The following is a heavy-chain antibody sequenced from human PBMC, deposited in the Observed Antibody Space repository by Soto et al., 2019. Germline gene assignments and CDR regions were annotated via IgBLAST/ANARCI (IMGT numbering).Heavy chain of an antibody. D-gene: IGHD2-15*01. V-gene: IGHV3-23*01. J-gene: IGHJ4*02. Sequence: GGSLRLSCAASGFTFSSYAMSWVRQAPGKGLEWVSAISGSGGSTYYADSVKGRFTISRDNSKNTLYLQMNSLRAEDTAVYYCAKARYCSGGSCYPGPPDYWGQGTLVTVSS. CDR1: GFTFSSYA. CDR3: AKARYCSGGSCYPGPPDY. CDR2: ISGSGGST.